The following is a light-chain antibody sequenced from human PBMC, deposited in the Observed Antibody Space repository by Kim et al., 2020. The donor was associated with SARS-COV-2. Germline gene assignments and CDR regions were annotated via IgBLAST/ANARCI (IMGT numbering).Light chain of an antibody. Sequence: PGERATLSCRASQSICTDLAWYQHKPGQAPRLLIHNAFTRATGIPARISGSGSGTDFTLTISSLQSEDFAVYYCQQYNDSPLSFGGGTKVEI. CDR2: NAF. J-gene: IGKJ4*01. CDR1: QSICTD. CDR3: QQYNDSPLS. V-gene: IGKV3D-15*01.